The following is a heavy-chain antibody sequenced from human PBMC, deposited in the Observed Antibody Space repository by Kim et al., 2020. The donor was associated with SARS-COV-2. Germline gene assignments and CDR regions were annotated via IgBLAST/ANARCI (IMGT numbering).Heavy chain of an antibody. V-gene: IGHV4-39*01. CDR3: ARRKWGSSWSDY. J-gene: IGHJ4*02. D-gene: IGHD6-13*01. Sequence: SETLSLTCGVSGGSITTSGYCWVWIRQPPGKVLEWIGDVCYTGTTSYNSSLKSRVTISRDTSTNQLSLKLTSVTAADTAVYYCARRKWGSSWSDYWGQGTLVTVSS. CDR1: GGSITTSGYC. CDR2: VCYTGTT.